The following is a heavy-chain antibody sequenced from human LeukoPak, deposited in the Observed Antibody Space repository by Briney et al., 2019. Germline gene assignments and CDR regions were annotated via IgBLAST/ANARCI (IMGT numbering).Heavy chain of an antibody. V-gene: IGHV4-59*01. J-gene: IGHJ6*03. CDR2: IYYSRST. CDR1: GGSISSYC. D-gene: IGHD6-6*01. Sequence: SETLSLTCTVSGGSISSYCWSWIRQPPGKGLEWIGYIYYSRSTKYNPSLKSRVTISVDTSKNQFSLRLSPVTAADTAVYYCARDWGVSARPGYMDVWGKGTTVTVSS. CDR3: ARDWGVSARPGYMDV.